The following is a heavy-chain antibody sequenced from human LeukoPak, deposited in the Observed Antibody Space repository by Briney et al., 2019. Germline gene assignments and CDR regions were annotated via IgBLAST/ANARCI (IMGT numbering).Heavy chain of an antibody. CDR2: ISHDGSET. CDR1: GFTFSYYG. Sequence: PGGSLRLSCAASGFTFSYYGMHWVRQAPGKGLECVAVISHDGSETYYGDSVKGRFTISRDNSKKTLHLQMDSLRAEDTAVYYCARDGVPGNGMDVWGQGTTVTVSS. CDR3: ARDGVPGNGMDV. J-gene: IGHJ6*02. D-gene: IGHD2-2*01. V-gene: IGHV3-30*03.